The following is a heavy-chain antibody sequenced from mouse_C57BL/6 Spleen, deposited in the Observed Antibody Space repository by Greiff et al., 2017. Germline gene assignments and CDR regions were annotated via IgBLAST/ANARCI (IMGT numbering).Heavy chain of an antibody. D-gene: IGHD2-5*01. V-gene: IGHV1-26*01. CDR3: ARRVYYSNRYFDV. J-gene: IGHJ1*03. CDR1: GYTFTDYY. CDR2: INPNNGGT. Sequence: EVQLQQSGPELVKPGASVKISCKASGYTFTDYYMNWVKQSHGKSLEWIGDINPNNGGTSYNQKFKGKATLTVDKSSSTAYMELRSLTSEDSAVYYCARRVYYSNRYFDVWGTGTTVTVSS.